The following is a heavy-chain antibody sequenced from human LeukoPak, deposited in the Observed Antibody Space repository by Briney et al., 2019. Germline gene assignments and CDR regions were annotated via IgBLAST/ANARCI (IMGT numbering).Heavy chain of an antibody. J-gene: IGHJ4*02. CDR2: VYYTGST. D-gene: IGHD6-6*01. CDR3: ARHFAYSSSSYFDY. CDR1: GGSISGRY. V-gene: IGHV4-59*08. Sequence: SETLSLTCTVSGGSISGRYWSWIRQPAGKGLEWIGYVYYTGSTNYNPSLKSRVTMFEDKSKNQFSLGLYSVTVADTAVYYCARHFAYSSSSYFDYWGQGSLVTVSS.